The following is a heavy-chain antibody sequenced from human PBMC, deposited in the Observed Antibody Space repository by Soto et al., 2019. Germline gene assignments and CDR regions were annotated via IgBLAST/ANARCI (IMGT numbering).Heavy chain of an antibody. D-gene: IGHD1-1*01. CDR1: SYTFPANF. J-gene: IGHJ5*02. Sequence: QVQLVQSGAEVKKPGASVKVSCKPPSYTFPANFMPWVGQAPGQGLEWMGWINPNNGATHYGLSFQGRVTMTRDTSISTAYMELSSLRSDDTAVYYCASHDPGARFDPWGQGTLVIVSS. CDR3: ASHDPGARFDP. CDR2: INPNNGAT. V-gene: IGHV1-2*02.